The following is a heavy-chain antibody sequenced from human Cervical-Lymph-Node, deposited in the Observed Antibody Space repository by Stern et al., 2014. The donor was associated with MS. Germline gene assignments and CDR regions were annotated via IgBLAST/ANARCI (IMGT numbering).Heavy chain of an antibody. Sequence: QVQLVQSGAEVKRPGASVNVSCRVSGKSLSDLSIHWVRQAPGNGLEWMGGFDPGRGGTVYSHKFQARVTMTEDTSTDTAYLALSGLRSADTAVYFCATERALYYYGNSGYLFDFWGQGTLVTVSS. D-gene: IGHD3-22*01. CDR1: GKSLSDLS. CDR2: FDPGRGGT. V-gene: IGHV1-24*01. CDR3: ATERALYYYGNSGYLFDF. J-gene: IGHJ4*02.